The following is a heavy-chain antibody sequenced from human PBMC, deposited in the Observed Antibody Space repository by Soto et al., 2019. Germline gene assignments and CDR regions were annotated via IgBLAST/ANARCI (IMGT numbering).Heavy chain of an antibody. CDR3: ARDLRSNNWPYGVDV. CDR1: GFTFSNYA. CDR2: ITYDGSIQ. J-gene: IGHJ6*02. V-gene: IGHV3-30-3*01. D-gene: IGHD1-1*01. Sequence: PGGSLRLSCAASGFTFSNYAMHWVRQAPGKGLGWVAVITYDGSIQYYADSVKGRFTISRDNSKSTLYLQMNSLRAEDTAVYYCARDLRSNNWPYGVDVWGQGTTVTVSS.